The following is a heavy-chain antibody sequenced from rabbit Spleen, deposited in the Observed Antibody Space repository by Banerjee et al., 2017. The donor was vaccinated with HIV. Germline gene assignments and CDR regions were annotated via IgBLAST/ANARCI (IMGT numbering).Heavy chain of an antibody. CDR1: GFSFSSSDY. CDR3: ARDGAGGSYFAL. D-gene: IGHD8-1*01. Sequence: QSLEESGGDLVKPGASLTLTCTASGFSFSSSDYMCWVRQAPGKGLEWISCSAGSSSGFTYSATWAKGRFTCSKTSSTTVTLQMTSLTVADTATYFCARDGAGGSYFALWGQGTLVTVS. V-gene: IGHV1S40*01. J-gene: IGHJ6*01. CDR2: SAGSSSGFT.